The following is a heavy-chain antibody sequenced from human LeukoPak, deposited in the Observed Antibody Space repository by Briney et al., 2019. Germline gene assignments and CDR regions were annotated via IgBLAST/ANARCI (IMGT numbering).Heavy chain of an antibody. CDR2: IRGSGGGA. V-gene: IGHV3-23*01. CDR3: ARGNSFTFGGVLVDY. D-gene: IGHD3-16*02. J-gene: IGHJ4*02. Sequence: PGRSRRPASVSAGCTSSSYGVYWSRQAAAKGMEWVSGIRGSGGGAYYADSVKGRFTISRDNSKNTLYLQMNSLRAEDTAVYYCARGNSFTFGGVLVDYWGQGTLVTVSS. CDR1: GCTSSSYG.